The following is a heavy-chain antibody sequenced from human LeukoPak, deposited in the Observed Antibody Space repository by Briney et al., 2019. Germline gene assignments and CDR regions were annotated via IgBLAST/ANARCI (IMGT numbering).Heavy chain of an antibody. D-gene: IGHD3-22*01. V-gene: IGHV1-3*01. J-gene: IGHJ4*02. CDR3: ASGPDVYYYDSSGYSPFDY. CDR1: GYTFTSYA. Sequence: GASVKVSCKASGYTFTSYAMHWVRQAPGQRLEWMGWINAGNGNTKYSQKFQGRVTITRDTSASTAYMELSSLRSEDTAVYYCASGPDVYYYDSSGYSPFDYWGQGILVTVSS. CDR2: INAGNGNT.